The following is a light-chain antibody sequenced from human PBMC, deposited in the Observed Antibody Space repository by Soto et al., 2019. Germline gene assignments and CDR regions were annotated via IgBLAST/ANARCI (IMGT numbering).Light chain of an antibody. J-gene: IGLJ1*01. V-gene: IGLV2-8*01. CDR3: SSYAGSSNV. CDR1: SSDVGGYNY. CDR2: EVN. Sequence: QSVLTQPPSASGSPGQSVAISCIGTSSDVGGYNYVSWYQQHPGKAPKLMIYEVNKRPSGVPDRFSGSKSGNTASLTVSGLQAEDEADYYCSSYAGSSNVFGTGTKVTVL.